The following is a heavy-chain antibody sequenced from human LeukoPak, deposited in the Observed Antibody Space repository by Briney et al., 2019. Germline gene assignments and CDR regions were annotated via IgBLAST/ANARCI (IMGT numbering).Heavy chain of an antibody. CDR2: IIPIFGTA. J-gene: IGHJ6*04. CDR3: AESRVYQLLSYHYYYGMDV. Sequence: SSVKVSCKASGGTFSSYAISWVRQAPGQGLEWMGGIIPIFGTANYAQKFQGRVTITADKSTSTAYMELSSLRSEDTAVYYCAESRVYQLLSYHYYYGMDVWGKGTTVTVSS. D-gene: IGHD2-2*01. CDR1: GGTFSSYA. V-gene: IGHV1-69*06.